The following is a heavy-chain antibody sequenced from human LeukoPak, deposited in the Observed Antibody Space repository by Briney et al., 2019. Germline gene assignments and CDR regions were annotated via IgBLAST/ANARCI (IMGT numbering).Heavy chain of an antibody. J-gene: IGHJ4*02. Sequence: GGSLRLSYAASGFTFSSYGMHWVRQAPGKGLEWVAVIWYDGSKKYYADSVKGRFTLSRDNSKNTLFLQMNSLRAEDTAVYYCAKGPRQQLVTRCDYWGQGTLVTVSS. CDR1: GFTFSSYG. D-gene: IGHD6-13*01. CDR2: IWYDGSKK. CDR3: AKGPRQQLVTRCDY. V-gene: IGHV3-33*06.